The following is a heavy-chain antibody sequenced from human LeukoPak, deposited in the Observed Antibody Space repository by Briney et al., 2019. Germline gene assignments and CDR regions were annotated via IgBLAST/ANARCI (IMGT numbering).Heavy chain of an antibody. V-gene: IGHV3-74*01. J-gene: IGHJ5*02. CDR2: INTDGSNT. CDR3: ARCGYDTRGNYIATFDQ. D-gene: IGHD3-3*01. CDR1: GFTFRTYW. Sequence: PGGSLRLSCATSGFTFRTYWMFWVRQAPGKGLVWVARINTDGSNTVNADSVKGRFTIYRDNAQNPLYLQMNSLRAGDTPVYHCARCGYDTRGNYIATFDQWPQGTLLPVSS.